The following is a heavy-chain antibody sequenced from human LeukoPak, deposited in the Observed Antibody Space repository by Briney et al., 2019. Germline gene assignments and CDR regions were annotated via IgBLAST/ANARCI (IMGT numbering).Heavy chain of an antibody. CDR3: VRGYSFGPYGMDV. CDR1: GFPFSSYA. V-gene: IGHV3-64D*06. CDR2: ISDSGGST. D-gene: IGHD2-15*01. Sequence: GASLRLSCSPSGFPFSSYAMHWVCKARGKGLEYVSAISDSGGSTYYADSVNGGCTISRDNTKKTLYLQKWSLRAQNTAVYFCVRGYSFGPYGMDVWGQGTTVTVYS. J-gene: IGHJ6*02.